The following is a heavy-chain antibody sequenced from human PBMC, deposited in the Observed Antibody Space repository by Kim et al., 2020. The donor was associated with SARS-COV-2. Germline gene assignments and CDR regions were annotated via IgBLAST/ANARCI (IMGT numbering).Heavy chain of an antibody. CDR1: GGSISSYY. CDR3: ARHYDILTGYNTNWFDP. J-gene: IGHJ5*02. D-gene: IGHD3-9*01. V-gene: IGHV4-59*01. CDR2: IYYSGST. Sequence: SETLSLTCTVSGGSISSYYWSWIRQPPGKGLEWIGYIYYSGSTNYNPSLKSRVTISVDTSKNQFSLKLSSVTAADTAVYYCARHYDILTGYNTNWFDPWGQGTLVTVSS.